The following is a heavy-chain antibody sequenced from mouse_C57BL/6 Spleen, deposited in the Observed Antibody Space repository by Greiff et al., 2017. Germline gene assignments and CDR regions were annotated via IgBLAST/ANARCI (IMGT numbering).Heavy chain of an antibody. Sequence: EVQLQQSGPELVKPGASVTMSCKASGYTFTDYNMHWVKQSHGKSLEWIGYINPNNGGTSYNQKFKGKATLTVNKSSSTAYMELRSLTSEDSAVYYCARGEVIATNFDYWGQGTTLTVSS. CDR1: GYTFTDYN. D-gene: IGHD2-1*01. CDR3: ARGEVIATNFDY. V-gene: IGHV1-22*01. J-gene: IGHJ2*01. CDR2: INPNNGGT.